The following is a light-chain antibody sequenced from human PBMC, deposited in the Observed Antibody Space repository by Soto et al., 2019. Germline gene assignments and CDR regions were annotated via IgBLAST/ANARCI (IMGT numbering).Light chain of an antibody. CDR1: QSVDIN. J-gene: IGKJ1*01. CDR3: QEYRNWPRT. Sequence: EIVLTQSPATLSVSPGDRVTLSCRASQSVDINLAWYQQKAGQAPRLLVYGASTKATDMPGRSSGRRSGTEFTLTINNLGSEDFTVYYCQEYRNWPRTLGKGTKVDIK. V-gene: IGKV3-15*01. CDR2: GAS.